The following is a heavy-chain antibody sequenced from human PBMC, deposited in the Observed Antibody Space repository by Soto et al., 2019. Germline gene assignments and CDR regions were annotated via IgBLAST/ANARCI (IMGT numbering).Heavy chain of an antibody. V-gene: IGHV1-69*01. Sequence: QVQLVQSGAEVKKPGSSVKVSCKASGGTFKNFNFNWVRQAPGQGLEWMGGIIPLFGTADYAQRFQGRVTITADDSTSTAYMELRSLRSEDTAVYYCARDETGDSYYYYYGMDVWGQGTTVTVSS. CDR2: IIPLFGTA. CDR1: GGTFKNFN. J-gene: IGHJ6*02. CDR3: ARDETGDSYYYYYGMDV. D-gene: IGHD7-27*01.